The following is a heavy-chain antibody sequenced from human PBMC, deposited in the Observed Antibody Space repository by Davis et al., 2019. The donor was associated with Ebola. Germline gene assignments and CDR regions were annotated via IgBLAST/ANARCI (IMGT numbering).Heavy chain of an antibody. Sequence: PGGSLRLSCAASGFTFSSYAMHWVRHAPGKGLEWVALISYDGNKEYYVDSVQGRFTITRDNSINTLYVEMNSLRPDDTAIYYCARVTVDSNSWYDHRFYHYGMDVWGRGTTVTVSS. CDR2: ISYDGNKE. J-gene: IGHJ6*04. V-gene: IGHV3-30-3*01. D-gene: IGHD6-13*01. CDR1: GFTFSSYA. CDR3: ARVTVDSNSWYDHRFYHYGMDV.